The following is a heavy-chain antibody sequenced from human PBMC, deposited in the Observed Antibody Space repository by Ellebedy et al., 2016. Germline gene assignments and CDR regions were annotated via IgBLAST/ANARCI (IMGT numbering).Heavy chain of an antibody. Sequence: ASVKVSCKASGYSFTTYGISWVRRAPGQGLEWVGWIGVYNYDTKYSEKLQGRVTVTVDIPTDTAYMELRSLTSDDTAVYYCARTHGFYFHMDVWGSGTTVTVSS. V-gene: IGHV1-18*04. CDR1: GYSFTTYG. CDR2: IGVYNYDT. J-gene: IGHJ6*04. CDR3: ARTHGFYFHMDV. D-gene: IGHD2/OR15-2a*01.